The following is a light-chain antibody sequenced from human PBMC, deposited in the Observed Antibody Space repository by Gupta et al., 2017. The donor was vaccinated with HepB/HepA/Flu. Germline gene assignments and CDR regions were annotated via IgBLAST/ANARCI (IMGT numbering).Light chain of an antibody. Sequence: QSLLTQPPSASGTPGQRVIITCSGGSSNIGKNTVTWYQQLPGTAPKLLIYSDNQRPAGVPERFSGSRSGTSASLDISGLQSQDEADYYCAAWDDSLWVFGGGTKLTVL. V-gene: IGLV1-44*01. CDR2: SDN. CDR1: SSNIGKNT. J-gene: IGLJ3*02. CDR3: AAWDDSLWV.